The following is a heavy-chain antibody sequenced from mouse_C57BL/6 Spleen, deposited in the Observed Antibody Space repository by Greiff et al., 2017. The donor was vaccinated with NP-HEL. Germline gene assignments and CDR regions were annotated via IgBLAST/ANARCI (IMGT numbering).Heavy chain of an antibody. J-gene: IGHJ2*01. V-gene: IGHV5-6*01. CDR2: ISSGGSYT. CDR3: ARHKENRYYGNFDY. D-gene: IGHD2-1*01. CDR1: GFTFSSYG. Sequence: EVQRVESGGDLVKPGGSLKLSCAASGFTFSSYGMSWVRQTPDKRLEWVATISSGGSYTYYPDSVKGRFTISRDNAKNTLYLQMSSLKSEDTAMYYCARHKENRYYGNFDYWGQGTTLTVSS.